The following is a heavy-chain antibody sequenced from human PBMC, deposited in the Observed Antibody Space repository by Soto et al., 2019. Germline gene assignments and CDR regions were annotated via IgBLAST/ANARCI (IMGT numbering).Heavy chain of an antibody. CDR2: ISYDGSNK. D-gene: IGHD1-26*01. CDR3: AKDVVVGATTGLGDYYYYYGMDV. CDR1: GFTFSSYG. J-gene: IGHJ6*02. Sequence: QVQLVESGGGVVQPGRSLRLSCAASGFTFSSYGMHWVRQAPGKGLEWVAVISYDGSNKYYADSVKGRFTISRDNSKNTLYLQMNSLRAEDTAVYYGAKDVVVGATTGLGDYYYYYGMDVWGQGTTVTVSS. V-gene: IGHV3-30*18.